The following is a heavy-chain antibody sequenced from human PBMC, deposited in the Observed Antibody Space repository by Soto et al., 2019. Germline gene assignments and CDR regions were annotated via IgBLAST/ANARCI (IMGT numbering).Heavy chain of an antibody. CDR3: ARWPPRGSGSTGPWWFDP. CDR2: IYYSGST. J-gene: IGHJ5*02. D-gene: IGHD3-10*01. Sequence: SETLSLTCTVSGGSISSYYWSWIRQPPGKGLERIRYIYYSGSTNYNPSLKSRVTISVDTSKNQFSLKLSSVTAADTAVYYCARWPPRGSGSTGPWWFDPWGQGTLVTVSS. V-gene: IGHV4-59*01. CDR1: GGSISSYY.